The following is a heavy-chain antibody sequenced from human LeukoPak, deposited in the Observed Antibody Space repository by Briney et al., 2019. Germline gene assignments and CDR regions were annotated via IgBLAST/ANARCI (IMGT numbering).Heavy chain of an antibody. V-gene: IGHV3-23*01. CDR1: GFTFSSYA. CDR2: ISGSGGST. J-gene: IGHJ4*02. CDR3: AKAGAETYYDSSGYYPH. Sequence: GGTLRLSCAASGFTFSSYAMSWVRQAPGKGLEWVSAISGSGGSTYYADSVKGRFTISRDNSKNTLYLQMNSLRAEDTAVYYCAKAGAETYYDSSGYYPHWGQGTLVTVSS. D-gene: IGHD3-22*01.